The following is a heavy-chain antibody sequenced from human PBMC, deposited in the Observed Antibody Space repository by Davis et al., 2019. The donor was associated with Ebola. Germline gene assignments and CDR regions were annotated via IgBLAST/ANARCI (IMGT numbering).Heavy chain of an antibody. CDR1: GYTFPSYP. CDR3: ARGFAGGVTLCTSTSCYGNYFDY. CDR2: INPKRGGT. Sequence: ASVKVSCKASGYTFPSYPMHWVRQAPGQGLDWMGWINPKRGGTKYAQNFQGWVTINRDTSISTAYMELSRLRSDDTAVYYCARGFAGGVTLCTSTSCYGNYFDYWGQGTLVTVSS. V-gene: IGHV1-2*04. D-gene: IGHD2-2*01. J-gene: IGHJ4*02.